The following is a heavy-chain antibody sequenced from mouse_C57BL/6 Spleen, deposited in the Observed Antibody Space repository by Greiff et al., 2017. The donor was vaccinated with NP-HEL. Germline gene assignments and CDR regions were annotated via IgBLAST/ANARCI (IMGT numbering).Heavy chain of an antibody. Sequence: ESGPGLVKPSQSLSLTCSVTGYSITSGYYWNWIRQFPGNQLEWMGYISYDGSNNYNPSLKNRISITRDTSKNQFFLKLNSVTTEETATYYCARVGDYDGFDYWGQGTTLTVSS. D-gene: IGHD2-4*01. V-gene: IGHV3-6*01. CDR1: GYSITSGYY. CDR3: ARVGDYDGFDY. CDR2: ISYDGSN. J-gene: IGHJ2*01.